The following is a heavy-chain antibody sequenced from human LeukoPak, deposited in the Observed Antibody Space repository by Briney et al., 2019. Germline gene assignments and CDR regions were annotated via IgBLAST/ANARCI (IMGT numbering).Heavy chain of an antibody. CDR3: ARGGEPVGFDY. D-gene: IGHD1-26*01. CDR2: ISSSSSYI. CDR1: GFIFSSYS. V-gene: IGHV3-21*01. J-gene: IGHJ4*02. Sequence: GGSLRLSCAASGFIFSSYSMNWVRQAPGKGLEWVSSISSSSSYIYCADSVKGRFTISRDNTKNSLSLQMNSLRAEDTAVYYCARGGEPVGFDYWGQGTLVTVSS.